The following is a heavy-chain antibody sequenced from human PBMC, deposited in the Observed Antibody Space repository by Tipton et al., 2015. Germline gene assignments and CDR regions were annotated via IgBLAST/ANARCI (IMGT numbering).Heavy chain of an antibody. D-gene: IGHD3-9*01. Sequence: QLVQSGAEMKKPGASLKISCKASGYTFDTYYINWVRQAPGQGLEWMGWISAFSGNTNYAQKFQGRVTMTTDTSTTTAYMELRSLRFDDTAVYYCTRGVLTEKYFMNWFGPWGQGTLVTVSS. J-gene: IGHJ5*02. CDR2: ISAFSGNT. CDR3: TRGVLTEKYFMNWFGP. V-gene: IGHV1-18*01. CDR1: GYTFDTYY.